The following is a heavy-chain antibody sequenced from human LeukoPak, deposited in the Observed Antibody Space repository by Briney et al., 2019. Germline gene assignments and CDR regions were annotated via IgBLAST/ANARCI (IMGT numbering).Heavy chain of an antibody. D-gene: IGHD6-13*01. Sequence: SETLSLTCTVSGGSISSYYWSWIRQPPGKGLEWIGYIYYTGSTNYNPSLKSRVTISVDTSKNQFSLRLTSMTAADTAVYYCARMAGYSSFYYYYGMDVWGQGTTVIVSS. CDR3: ARMAGYSSFYYYYGMDV. CDR2: IYYTGST. J-gene: IGHJ6*02. CDR1: GGSISSYY. V-gene: IGHV4-59*01.